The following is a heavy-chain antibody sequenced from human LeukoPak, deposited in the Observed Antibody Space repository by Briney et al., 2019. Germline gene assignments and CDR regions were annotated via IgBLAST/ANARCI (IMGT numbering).Heavy chain of an antibody. D-gene: IGHD3-10*01. Sequence: GGSLRLSCAASGFTFSSYGMHWVRQAPGKGLEWVAFIRYDGSNKYYADSVQGRFTISRDNSKNTLYLQMNSLRAEDTAVYYCAKAKGLTMVRGVNAFDIWGQGTMVTVSS. CDR3: AKAKGLTMVRGVNAFDI. CDR2: IRYDGSNK. CDR1: GFTFSSYG. V-gene: IGHV3-30*02. J-gene: IGHJ3*02.